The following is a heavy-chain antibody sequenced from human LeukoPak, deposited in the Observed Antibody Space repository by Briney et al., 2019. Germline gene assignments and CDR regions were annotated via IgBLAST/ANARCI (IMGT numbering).Heavy chain of an antibody. D-gene: IGHD5-18*01. CDR1: GGTFSSYA. J-gene: IGHJ4*02. CDR2: IIPIFGTA. Sequence: GSSVKVSCKASGGTFSSYAISWVRQAPGQGLEWMGGIIPIFGTANYAQKFQGRVTITADESTSTAYMELSGLRSEDTAVYYCASSIQLWSLGYYFDYWGQGTLVTVSS. V-gene: IGHV1-69*01. CDR3: ASSIQLWSLGYYFDY.